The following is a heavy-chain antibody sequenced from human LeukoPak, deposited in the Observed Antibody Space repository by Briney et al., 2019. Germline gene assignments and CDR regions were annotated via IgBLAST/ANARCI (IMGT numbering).Heavy chain of an antibody. Sequence: GGSLRLPCAASGFTFSNYNMNWVRQAPGKGLEWVSSISSSSSYIYYADSVKGRFTISRDNAKNSLSLQMNSLRAEDTAVYYCARMAGYCSGGSYCSFAFDIWGQGTMVTVSS. J-gene: IGHJ3*02. CDR2: ISSSSSYI. CDR3: ARMAGYCSGGSYCSFAFDI. CDR1: GFTFSNYN. V-gene: IGHV3-21*01. D-gene: IGHD2-15*01.